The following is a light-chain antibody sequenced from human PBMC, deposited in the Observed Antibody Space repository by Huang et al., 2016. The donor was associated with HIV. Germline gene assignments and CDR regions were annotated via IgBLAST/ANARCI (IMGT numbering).Light chain of an antibody. CDR1: QRVSYNSDSESY. V-gene: IGKV4-1*01. CDR2: WAS. J-gene: IGKJ1*01. Sequence: DIVMTQSPDFLAVPLGERATINCKSSQRVSYNSDSESYVAWFHQKPGQSPKLLIYWASTRESGVLDRFSGSGSGTDFTLTISSLQAEDVGVYYCQQYHSDLWTFGQGTRVEIK. CDR3: QQYHSDLWT.